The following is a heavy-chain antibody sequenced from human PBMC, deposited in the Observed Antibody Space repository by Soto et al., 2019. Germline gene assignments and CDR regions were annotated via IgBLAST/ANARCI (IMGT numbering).Heavy chain of an antibody. V-gene: IGHV3-66*01. J-gene: IGHJ3*02. D-gene: IGHD2-2*01. CDR3: KKEKILIVVVPAAIYDACDI. CDR1: GFTVSSNE. CDR2: ISGGST. Sequence: GGSLRLSCAASGFTVSSNEMSWVRQAPGKGLEWVSSISGGSTYYADSRKGRFTISRDNSKNTLHLQMNSLRAEDTAVYYCKKEKILIVVVPAAIYDACDIWGQGTMVTVSS.